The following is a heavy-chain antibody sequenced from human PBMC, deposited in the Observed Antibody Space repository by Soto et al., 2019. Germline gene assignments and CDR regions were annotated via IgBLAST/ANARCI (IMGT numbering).Heavy chain of an antibody. V-gene: IGHV1-2*02. CDR2: INPNSGGT. Sequence: ASVKVSGKASGYTFTGYYMHWVRQAPGQGLEWMGWINPNSGGTNYAQKFQGRVTMTRDTSISTAYMELSRLRSDDTAVYYCARDHPPRDVLGFDTWGQGTLVTVSS. CDR1: GYTFTGYY. J-gene: IGHJ5*02. CDR3: ARDHPPRDVLGFDT.